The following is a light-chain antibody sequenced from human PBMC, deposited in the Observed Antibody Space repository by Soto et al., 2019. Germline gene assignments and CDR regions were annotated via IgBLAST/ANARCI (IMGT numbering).Light chain of an antibody. CDR1: QSISSW. Sequence: DIQMTQSPSTLSASVGDRVTITCRASQSISSWLAWYQQKPGKAPKLLIYKASSLESGVQSRFSGSGSVTEFTLTISSLQPDDFATYYCQQYNSYSWTFGQGTKVEIK. J-gene: IGKJ1*01. V-gene: IGKV1-5*03. CDR2: KAS. CDR3: QQYNSYSWT.